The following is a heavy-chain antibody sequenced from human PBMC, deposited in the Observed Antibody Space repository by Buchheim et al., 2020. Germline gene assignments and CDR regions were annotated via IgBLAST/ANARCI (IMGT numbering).Heavy chain of an antibody. CDR2: IYYSGRT. CDR1: GGSISSSSYY. Sequence: QLQLQESGPGLVKPSETLSLTCTVSGGSISSSSYYWGWIRQPPGKGLEWIGSIYYSGRTYYNPSLKSRVTISVTTSKNQFSLKLSSVTAADTAVYYCARRGDSYYYYGMDVWGQGTT. V-gene: IGHV4-39*01. CDR3: ARRGDSYYYYGMDV. J-gene: IGHJ6*02.